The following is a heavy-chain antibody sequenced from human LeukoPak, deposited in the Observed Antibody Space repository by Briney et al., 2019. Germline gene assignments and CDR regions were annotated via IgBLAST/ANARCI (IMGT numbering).Heavy chain of an antibody. J-gene: IGHJ6*02. Sequence: PGGSLRLSCAASGFTFSSYAMHWVRQAPGKGLEWVAVISYDGSNKYYADSVKGRFTISRDNSKNTLYLQMNSLRAEDTAVYYCARDQGAYYDFWSGYSRQDYYYYGMDVWGQGTTVTVSS. CDR1: GFTFSSYA. CDR3: ARDQGAYYDFWSGYSRQDYYYYGMDV. V-gene: IGHV3-30-3*01. D-gene: IGHD3-3*01. CDR2: ISYDGSNK.